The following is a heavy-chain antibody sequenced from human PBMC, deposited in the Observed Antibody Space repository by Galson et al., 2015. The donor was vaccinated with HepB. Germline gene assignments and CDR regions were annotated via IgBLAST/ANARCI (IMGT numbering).Heavy chain of an antibody. D-gene: IGHD3-22*01. CDR1: GFTLSSYW. CDR3: ARDRDGNRYYND. J-gene: IGHJ4*02. CDR2: IGTDESSA. Sequence: SLRLSCAASGFTLSSYWMHWVRQGPGKGLVWVAHIGTDESSASYADSVRGRFTISRDNAKGTLYLQMTSLRAEDTAVYYCARDRDGNRYYNDWGQGTLVTVSS. V-gene: IGHV3-74*01.